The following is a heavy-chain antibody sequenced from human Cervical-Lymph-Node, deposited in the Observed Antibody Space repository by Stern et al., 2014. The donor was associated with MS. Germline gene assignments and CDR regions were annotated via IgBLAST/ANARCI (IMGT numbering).Heavy chain of an antibody. CDR2: GIPIFGTT. CDR1: GGTFSSYA. J-gene: IGHJ4*02. D-gene: IGHD3-16*01. Sequence: VQLVQSGAEVKKPGSSVKVSCKASGGTFSSYAINWVRQAPGQVPEWMGGGIPIFGTTNYAQKFQGRVTITADESTSTAYMELSSLRSEDTAVYYCARDSRHYDASYYFDSWGQGTLVTVSS. V-gene: IGHV1-69*01. CDR3: ARDSRHYDASYYFDS.